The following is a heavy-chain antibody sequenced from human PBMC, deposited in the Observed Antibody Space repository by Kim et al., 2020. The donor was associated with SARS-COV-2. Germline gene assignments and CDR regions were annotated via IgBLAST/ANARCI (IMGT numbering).Heavy chain of an antibody. CDR2: IYHNGST. D-gene: IGHD6-13*01. CDR1: GGSISSSNW. J-gene: IGHJ5*02. CDR3: ARHPPGIAAAGPSNNWFDP. V-gene: IGHV4-4*02. Sequence: SETLSLTCAVSGGSISSSNWWSWVRQPPGEGLEWIGEIYHNGSTNYNQSLKSRVTISVDKSKNQFSLKLSCVTAADTAVYYCARHPPGIAAAGPSNNWFDPWGQGTLVTVSS.